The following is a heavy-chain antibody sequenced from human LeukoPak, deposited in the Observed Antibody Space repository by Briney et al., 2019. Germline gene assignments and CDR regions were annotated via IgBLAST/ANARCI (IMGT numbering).Heavy chain of an antibody. CDR3: AKGSLGSWYYFDY. CDR1: GFTFGSSA. CDR2: FSRSGPDT. J-gene: IGHJ4*02. V-gene: IGHV3-23*01. D-gene: IGHD6-13*01. Sequence: GGSLRLSCAATGFTFGSSAMSWVRQAPGKGPEWVSTFSRSGPDTYYADSVKGRFTIFRDNSKNTLYLQMNSLRAEDTAVYYCAKGSLGSWYYFDYWGQGTLVTVSS.